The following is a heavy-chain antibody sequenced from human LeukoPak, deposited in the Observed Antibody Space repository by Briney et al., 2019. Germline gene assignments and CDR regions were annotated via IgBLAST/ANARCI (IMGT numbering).Heavy chain of an antibody. D-gene: IGHD3-22*01. CDR3: AKDPDYYDSSGYYYGTLFDY. CDR2: ISGSGGST. Sequence: GGSLRLSCAASGFTFSSYAMSWVRQAPGKGLEWVSAISGSGGSTYYADSVKGRFTISRDNSKNTLYLQMNSLRAEDTAVYYCAKDPDYYDSSGYYYGTLFDYWGPGTLVTVSS. J-gene: IGHJ4*02. V-gene: IGHV3-23*01. CDR1: GFTFSSYA.